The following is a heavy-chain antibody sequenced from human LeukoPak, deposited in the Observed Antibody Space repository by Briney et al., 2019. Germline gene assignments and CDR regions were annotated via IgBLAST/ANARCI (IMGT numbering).Heavy chain of an antibody. V-gene: IGHV1-2*02. CDR3: ARDLRCSGGSCYSSSDY. J-gene: IGHJ4*02. Sequence: ASVKVSCKASGYTFTGYYMHWVRQAPGQGLEWMGWNNPNSGGTNYAQKFQGRVTMTRDTSISTAYMELSRLRSDDTAVYYCARDLRCSGGSCYSSSDYWGQGTLVTVSS. CDR2: NNPNSGGT. D-gene: IGHD2-15*01. CDR1: GYTFTGYY.